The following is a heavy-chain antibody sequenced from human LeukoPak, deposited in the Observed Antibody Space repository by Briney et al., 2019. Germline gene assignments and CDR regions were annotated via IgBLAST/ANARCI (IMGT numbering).Heavy chain of an antibody. D-gene: IGHD3-3*01. V-gene: IGHV4-34*01. CDR2: INHSGST. Sequence: PSETLSLTCAVYGGSFSGYYWSWIRQPPGKGLEWIGEINHSGSTNYNPSLKSRVTISVDTSKNQFSLKLSSVTAADTAVYYCARGPYDFWSGYSKGYYFDYWGQGTLVTVSS. CDR3: ARGPYDFWSGYSKGYYFDY. J-gene: IGHJ4*02. CDR1: GGSFSGYY.